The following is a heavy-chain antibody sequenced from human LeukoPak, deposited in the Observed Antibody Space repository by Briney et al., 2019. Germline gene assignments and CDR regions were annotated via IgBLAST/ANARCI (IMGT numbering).Heavy chain of an antibody. CDR1: GGSISSNICY. V-gene: IGHV4-39*01. D-gene: IGHD5-12*01. CDR2: SYYSGST. CDR3: ARRGGYDFSYDY. Sequence: SETLSLTCTVSGGSISSNICYWGWLRPPPGKGLEWIGDSYYSGSTYHNPSLKSRVTISVDTSKHQFSLKLSSVTTADTAVYYCARRGGYDFSYDYWGQGILVTVSS. J-gene: IGHJ4*02.